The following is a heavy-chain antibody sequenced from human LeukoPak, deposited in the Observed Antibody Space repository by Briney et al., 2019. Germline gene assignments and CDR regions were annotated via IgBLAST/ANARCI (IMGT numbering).Heavy chain of an antibody. CDR2: ISYIGTT. J-gene: IGHJ3*02. Sequence: SETLSLTCAVSGDSFSSHYWTWIRQPPGRGLEWIGYISYIGTTNYNPSLKSRVTISVDTSKNQFSLKLSSVTTADTAVYYCARDLVTVTKGFDIWGLGTMVSVSS. D-gene: IGHD4-17*01. CDR3: ARDLVTVTKGFDI. V-gene: IGHV4-59*11. CDR1: GDSFSSHY.